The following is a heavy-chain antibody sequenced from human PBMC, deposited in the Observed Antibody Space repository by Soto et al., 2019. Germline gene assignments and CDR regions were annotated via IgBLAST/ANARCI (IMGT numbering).Heavy chain of an antibody. V-gene: IGHV1-3*01. J-gene: IGHJ6*03. CDR1: GYTFTSYA. CDR2: INAGNGNT. D-gene: IGHD3-16*01. Sequence: ASVKVSCKASGYTFTSYAMHWVRQAPGQRLEWMGWINAGNGNTKYSQKSQGRVTITRDTSASTAYMELSSLRSEDTAVYYCARFWGDYYYMDVWGKGATVTVSS. CDR3: ARFWGDYYYMDV.